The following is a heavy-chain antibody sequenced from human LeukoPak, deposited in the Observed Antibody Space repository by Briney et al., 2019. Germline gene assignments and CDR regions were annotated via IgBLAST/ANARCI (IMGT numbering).Heavy chain of an antibody. CDR1: GGSISSGGYY. CDR3: ARGGRGIALS. D-gene: IGHD6-13*01. Sequence: SETLSLTCTVSGGSISSGGYYWSWIRQTPGKGLEWIGYISHSGSTYYNPSLKSRVTISIDRSKNQFSLKLSSVTAADTAVYYCARGGRGIALSWGQGTLVTVSS. CDR2: ISHSGST. J-gene: IGHJ5*02. V-gene: IGHV4-30-2*01.